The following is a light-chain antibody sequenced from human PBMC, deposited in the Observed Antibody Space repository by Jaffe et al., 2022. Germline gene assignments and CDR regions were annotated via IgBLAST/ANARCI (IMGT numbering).Light chain of an antibody. CDR3: YSAADNYWV. CDR1: VLAKKY. CDR2: KDS. Sequence: SYELTQPSSVSVSPGQTARITCSGDVLAKKYARWFQQKPGQAPVLVIYKDSERPSGIPERFSGSSSGTTVTLTISGAQVEDEADYYCYSAADNYWVFGGGTKLTVL. J-gene: IGLJ3*02. V-gene: IGLV3-27*01.